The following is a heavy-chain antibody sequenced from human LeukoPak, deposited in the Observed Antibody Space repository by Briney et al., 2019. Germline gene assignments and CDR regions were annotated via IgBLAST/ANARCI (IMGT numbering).Heavy chain of an antibody. Sequence: ASVKVSCKASGYTFTGYYMHWVRQAPGQGLEWMGWINPNSGGTNYAQKFQSRVTMTRDTSISTAYMELSRLRSDDTAVYYCAREITHLNGAFDYWGQGTLVTVSS. CDR1: GYTFTGYY. V-gene: IGHV1-2*02. D-gene: IGHD3-10*01. CDR2: INPNSGGT. CDR3: AREITHLNGAFDY. J-gene: IGHJ4*02.